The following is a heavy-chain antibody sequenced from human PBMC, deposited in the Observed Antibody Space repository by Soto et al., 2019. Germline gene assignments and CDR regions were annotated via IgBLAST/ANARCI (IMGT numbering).Heavy chain of an antibody. CDR2: INPGDSNI. J-gene: IGHJ4*02. D-gene: IGHD2-2*01. V-gene: IGHV5-51*01. CDR3: ARHEASLGSTY. CDR1: GYTFTSYW. Sequence: GESLKISCKGSGYTFTSYWIGWVRQMPGKGLERMESINPGDSNIRYSPSFQSKNTNTADKSITTAYLQWSSLKSSDTAMYYCARHEASLGSTYWGQGTLVTVSS.